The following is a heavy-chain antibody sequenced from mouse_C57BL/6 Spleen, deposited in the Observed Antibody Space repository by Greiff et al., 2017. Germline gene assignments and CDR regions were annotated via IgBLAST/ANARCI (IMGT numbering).Heavy chain of an antibody. V-gene: IGHV1-59*01. CDR1: GYTFTSYW. Sequence: QVQLQQPGAELVRPGTSVKLSCKASGYTFTSYWMHWVKQRPGQGLEWIGVIDPSDSYTNYNQKFKGKATLTVDTSSSTAYMQLSSLTSEDSAVYYWARSLYYGSRWYFDVWGTGTTVTVSS. CDR3: ARSLYYGSRWYFDV. J-gene: IGHJ1*03. CDR2: IDPSDSYT. D-gene: IGHD1-1*01.